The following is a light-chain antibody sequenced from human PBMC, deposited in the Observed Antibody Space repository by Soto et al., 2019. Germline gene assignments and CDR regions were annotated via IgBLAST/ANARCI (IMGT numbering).Light chain of an antibody. V-gene: IGLV3-1*01. J-gene: IGLJ2*01. Sequence: SYELTQPPSVSVSPGQTASVTCSGDKLGDKYAYWYQQKPGQSPVLVIYQDSKRPSGIPERFSGSNSGNTATLTISGTQAMYEADYYCQAWDSSTAVVFGGGTKLTVL. CDR1: KLGDKY. CDR3: QAWDSSTAVV. CDR2: QDS.